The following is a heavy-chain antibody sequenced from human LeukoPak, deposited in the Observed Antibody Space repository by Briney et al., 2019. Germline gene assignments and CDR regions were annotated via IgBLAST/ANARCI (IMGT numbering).Heavy chain of an antibody. V-gene: IGHV4-34*01. D-gene: IGHD3-10*01. Sequence: SETLSLTCSVYGGSFSGYYWSWIRQPPGKGLEWIGEINHSGSTNYNPSLKSRVTISVDTSKNQFSLKLSSVTAADTAVYYCASGNWFGTVYYFDYWGQGTLVTVSS. CDR1: GGSFSGYY. CDR3: ASGNWFGTVYYFDY. J-gene: IGHJ4*02. CDR2: INHSGST.